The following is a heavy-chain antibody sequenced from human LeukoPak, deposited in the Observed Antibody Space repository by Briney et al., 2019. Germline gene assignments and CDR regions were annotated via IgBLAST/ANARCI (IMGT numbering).Heavy chain of an antibody. V-gene: IGHV4-59*08. CDR2: IYYSGST. CDR1: GFTFSSYA. Sequence: GSLRLSCAASGFTFSSYAMSWIRQPPGKGLEWIGYIYYSGSTNYNPSLKSRVTISVDTSKNQFSLKLSSVTAADTAVYYCARHTDTAMVDYYFDYWGQGTLVTVSS. CDR3: ARHTDTAMVDYYFDY. D-gene: IGHD5-18*01. J-gene: IGHJ4*02.